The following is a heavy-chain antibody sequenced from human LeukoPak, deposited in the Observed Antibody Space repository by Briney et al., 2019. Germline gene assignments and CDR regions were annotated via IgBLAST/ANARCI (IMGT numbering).Heavy chain of an antibody. CDR1: GFTLSHHW. Sequence: GGSLRLSCAASGFTLSHHWMHWVRQVPGKGLVWVSRINSDESSTTYADSVKGRFTISRDNARNTLYLQMNSLRAEDTAVHYCARATSYSNYGMDVWGQGTTFTVSS. CDR2: INSDESST. D-gene: IGHD6-13*01. J-gene: IGHJ6*02. CDR3: ARATSYSNYGMDV. V-gene: IGHV3-74*01.